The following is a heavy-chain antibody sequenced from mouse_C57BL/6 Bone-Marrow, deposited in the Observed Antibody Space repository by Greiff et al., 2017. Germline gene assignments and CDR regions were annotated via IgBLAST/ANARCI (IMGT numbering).Heavy chain of an antibody. D-gene: IGHD1-1*01. CDR1: GYTFTDYY. V-gene: IGHV1-26*01. CDR2: INPNNGGT. CDR3: ARESGVYYYGRGGY. J-gene: IGHJ2*01. Sequence: VQLQQSGPELVKPGASVKISCKASGYTFTDYYMNWVKQSHGKSLEWIGDINPNNGGTSYNQKFKGKATLTVDKSSSTAYMELRSLTSEDSAVYYCARESGVYYYGRGGYWGQGTTLTVSS.